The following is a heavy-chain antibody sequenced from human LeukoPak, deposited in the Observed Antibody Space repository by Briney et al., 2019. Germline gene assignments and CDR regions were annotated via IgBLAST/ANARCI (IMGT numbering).Heavy chain of an antibody. V-gene: IGHV4-59*12. CDR2: IYYSGST. J-gene: IGHJ4*02. Sequence: PSETLSLTCTVSGGSISSYYWSWIRQPPGKGLEWIGYIYYSGSTNYNPSLKSRVTISVDTSKNQFSLKLSSVTAADTAVYYCARAIVGATNFDYWGQGTLVTVSP. D-gene: IGHD1-26*01. CDR3: ARAIVGATNFDY. CDR1: GGSISSYY.